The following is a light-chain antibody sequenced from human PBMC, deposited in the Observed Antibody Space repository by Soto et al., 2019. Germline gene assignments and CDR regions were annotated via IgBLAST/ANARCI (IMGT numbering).Light chain of an antibody. CDR1: QSVSSN. CDR3: QQYNNWPLWT. J-gene: IGKJ1*01. Sequence: EIVSAQSPATLSFSPVERATLSCRASQSVSSNLAWYQQKPGQAPRLLIYGASTRATGIPARFSGSGSGTEFTLTISSLQSEDFAVYYCQQYNNWPLWTFGQGTKVDIK. CDR2: GAS. V-gene: IGKV3-15*01.